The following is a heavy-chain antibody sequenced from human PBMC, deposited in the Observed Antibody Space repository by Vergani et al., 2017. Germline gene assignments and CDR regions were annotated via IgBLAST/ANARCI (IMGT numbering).Heavy chain of an antibody. V-gene: IGHV4-39*01. CDR1: GGSISSSSYY. J-gene: IGHJ3*02. CDR3: ARISLLDILTGYLAGLESIYAFDI. Sequence: QLQLQESGPGLVKPSETLSLTCTVSGGSISSSSYYWGWIRQPPGKGLEWIGSIYYSGSTYYNPSLKSRVTISVDTSKNQFSLKLSSVTAAETAVYYCARISLLDILTGYLAGLESIYAFDIWGQGTMVTVSS. D-gene: IGHD3-9*01. CDR2: IYYSGST.